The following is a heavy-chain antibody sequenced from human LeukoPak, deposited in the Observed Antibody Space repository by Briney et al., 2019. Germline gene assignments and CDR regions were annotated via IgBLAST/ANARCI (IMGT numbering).Heavy chain of an antibody. CDR1: GGSISSSSYY. CDR3: AREDGYCSSTSCNNWFDP. Sequence: SETLSLTCTVSGGSISSSSYYWGWIRQPPGKGLEWIGSIYYSGSTYYNPSLKSRVTISVDTSRNQFSLKLSSVTAADTAVYYCAREDGYCSSTSCNNWFDPWGQGALVTVSS. D-gene: IGHD2-2*03. V-gene: IGHV4-39*07. CDR2: IYYSGST. J-gene: IGHJ5*02.